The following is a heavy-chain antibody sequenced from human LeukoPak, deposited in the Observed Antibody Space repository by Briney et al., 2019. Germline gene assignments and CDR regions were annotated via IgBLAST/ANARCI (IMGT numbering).Heavy chain of an antibody. V-gene: IGHV1-69*01. CDR3: ARRIAVAGKNWFDP. CDR1: GGTFSSYA. J-gene: IGHJ5*02. Sequence: GASVKVSCKASGGTFSSYAISWVRQAPGQGLEWMGGIIPIFGTANYAQKFQGRVTITADESTSTAYMELSSLRSEETAVYYCARRIAVAGKNWFDPWGQGTLVTVSS. D-gene: IGHD6-19*01. CDR2: IIPIFGTA.